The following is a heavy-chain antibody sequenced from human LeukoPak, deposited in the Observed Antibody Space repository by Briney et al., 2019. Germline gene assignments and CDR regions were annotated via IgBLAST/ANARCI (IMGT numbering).Heavy chain of an antibody. D-gene: IGHD2-15*01. J-gene: IGHJ6*03. CDR2: ICSGGST. CDR1: GFTFSTFA. CDR3: AKPQRAARFPYYMDV. V-gene: IGHV3-23*01. Sequence: GGSLRLSCAASGFTFSTFAMIWVRQPPGKGLEWVSVICSGGSTHYADSVKGRFTISRDNSKNTLYLQMNSLRAEDTAVYYCAKPQRAARFPYYMDVWGKGTTVTVSS.